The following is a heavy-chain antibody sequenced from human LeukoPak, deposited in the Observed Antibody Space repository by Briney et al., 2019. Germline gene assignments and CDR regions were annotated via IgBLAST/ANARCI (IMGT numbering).Heavy chain of an antibody. Sequence: GGSVRLSCAASGFTFINFAMHWVRQAPGKGLEWVAFIPFGGNNEDDADSVKVRFTISRDNSKNSLYLQRSSLRTDDTAVYYCAKDLAPGSPLYYFDSWGQGTLVTVSS. CDR2: IPFGGNNE. CDR3: AKDLAPGSPLYYFDS. CDR1: GFTFINFA. V-gene: IGHV3-30*02. J-gene: IGHJ4*02. D-gene: IGHD3-10*01.